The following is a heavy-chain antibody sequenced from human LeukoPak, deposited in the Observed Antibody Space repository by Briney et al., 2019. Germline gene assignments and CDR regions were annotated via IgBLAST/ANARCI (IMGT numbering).Heavy chain of an antibody. CDR3: ASPRGSMVRNGVYGY. CDR1: GGTFSSYP. D-gene: IGHD3-10*01. CDR2: ISAYNGNT. J-gene: IGHJ4*02. Sequence: ASLKVSCKASGGTFSSYPISWVRQAPGQGLEWMGWISAYNGNTNYAQKFQGRVTITADKSTSTAYMELSSLRSEDTAVYYCASPRGSMVRNGVYGYWGQGTLVTVSS. V-gene: IGHV1-69*10.